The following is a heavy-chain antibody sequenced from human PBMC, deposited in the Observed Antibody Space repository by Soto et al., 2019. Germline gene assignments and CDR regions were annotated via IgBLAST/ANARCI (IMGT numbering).Heavy chain of an antibody. Sequence: QVHLMQSGAEVKKPGSSVKVSCKASGGTFGSDAITWVRQAPGQGLEWVGRIIPIFGTTNYAQNLQGRVTISADKSTPTSYMELHSLTSDDTALDYCARDRTDSGYYTNWLDPWGQGTQVTVSS. V-gene: IGHV1-69*06. CDR1: GGTFGSDA. D-gene: IGHD3-22*01. CDR3: ARDRTDSGYYTNWLDP. J-gene: IGHJ5*02. CDR2: IIPIFGTT.